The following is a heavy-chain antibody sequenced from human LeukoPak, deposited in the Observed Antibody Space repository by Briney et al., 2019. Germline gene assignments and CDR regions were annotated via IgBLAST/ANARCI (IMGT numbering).Heavy chain of an antibody. CDR3: AGRVVTATARAFDI. V-gene: IGHV3-23*01. D-gene: IGHD2-21*02. J-gene: IGHJ3*02. CDR1: GFTVSSNF. Sequence: GGSLRLSCAASGFTVSSNFMSWVRQAPGKGLEWVSAISGSGGSTYYADSVKGRFTISRDNSKNTLYLQMNSLRAEDTAVYYCAGRVVTATARAFDIWGQGTMVTVSS. CDR2: ISGSGGST.